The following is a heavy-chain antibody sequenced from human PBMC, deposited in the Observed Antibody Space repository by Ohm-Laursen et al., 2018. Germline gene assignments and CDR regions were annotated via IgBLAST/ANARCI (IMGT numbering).Heavy chain of an antibody. D-gene: IGHD5-18*01. CDR3: AKDVDTAMSKSFDY. CDR2: ISWDGGST. J-gene: IGHJ4*02. CDR1: GFTFSSYA. V-gene: IGHV3-43D*04. Sequence: SLRLSCSASGFTFSSYAMSWVRQAPGKGLEWVSLISWDGGSTYYADSVKGRFTISRDNSKNSLYLQMNSLRAEDTALYYCAKDVDTAMSKSFDYWGQGTLVTVSS.